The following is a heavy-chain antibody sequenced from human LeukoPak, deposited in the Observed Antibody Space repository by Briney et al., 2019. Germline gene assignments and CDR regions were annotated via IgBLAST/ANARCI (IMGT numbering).Heavy chain of an antibody. CDR2: LRGDGET. Sequence: GGSVSLLCALWGFTLSYYPELCPPDARAGAREWVSSLRGDGETFYTDSVKGRFTLSRDDSRNTVYLQLNNLRVEDTAVYYCSKASWVSDADAVLWGEGTLVTVSS. J-gene: IGHJ4*02. CDR3: SKASWVSDADAVL. CDR1: GFTLSYYP. V-gene: IGHV3-23*01. D-gene: IGHD3-16*01.